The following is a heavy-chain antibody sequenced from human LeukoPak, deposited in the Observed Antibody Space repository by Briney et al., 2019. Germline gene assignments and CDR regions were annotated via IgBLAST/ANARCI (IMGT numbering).Heavy chain of an antibody. D-gene: IGHD3/OR15-3a*01. V-gene: IGHV3-49*04. CDR3: TRGYMILDYY. CDR1: GFTFGDYA. Sequence: GGSLRLSCTASGFTFGDYAMSWVRQAPGKGLEWVGFIRSKAYGGTTEYAASVKGRFTISRDDSKSIAYLQMNSLKTEDTAVYYCTRGYMILDYYWGQGTLVTVSS. J-gene: IGHJ4*02. CDR2: IRSKAYGGTT.